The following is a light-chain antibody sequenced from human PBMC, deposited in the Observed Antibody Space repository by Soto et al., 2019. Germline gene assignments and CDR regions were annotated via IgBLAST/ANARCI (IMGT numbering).Light chain of an antibody. CDR2: GAS. CDR1: QSVSSTY. J-gene: IGKJ2*01. CDR3: QQYGSSFPPYT. V-gene: IGKV3-20*01. Sequence: EIVLTQSPGTLSLSPGERATLSCRASQSVSSTYLAWYQQKPGQAPRLLIYGASSRATGVPERFSGSGSGTDFTLTISRLEPEDFAVYYCQQYGSSFPPYTFGRGPSWRSN.